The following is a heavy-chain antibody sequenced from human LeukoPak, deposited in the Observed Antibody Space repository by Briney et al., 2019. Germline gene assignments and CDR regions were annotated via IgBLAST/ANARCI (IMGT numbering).Heavy chain of an antibody. Sequence: SETLSLTCTVSGASISSSGFYWSWIRQPPGKGLEWIGYIYYSGSTYYNPSLKSRVTISGERSKNQFSLKLSSVIAADTAVYYCARAPTSWYFDYWGQGTPVTVSS. CDR3: ARAPTSWYFDY. CDR2: IYYSGST. CDR1: GASISSSGFY. J-gene: IGHJ4*02. V-gene: IGHV4-30-2*01. D-gene: IGHD6-13*01.